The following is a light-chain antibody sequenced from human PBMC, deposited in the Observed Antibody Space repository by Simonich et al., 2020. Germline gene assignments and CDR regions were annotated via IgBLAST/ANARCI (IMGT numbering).Light chain of an antibody. J-gene: IGLJ3*02. Sequence: NFMLTQPHSVSESPGKTVTISCTRSSGSIASYYVQWYQQRPVSAPTTVIYEANQRPPGVPDRFSGSVDSSSNSASLTISGRKTEDEADYYCQSYDSSIWVFGGGTKLTVL. CDR3: QSYDSSIWV. V-gene: IGLV6-57*03. CDR2: EAN. CDR1: SGSIASYY.